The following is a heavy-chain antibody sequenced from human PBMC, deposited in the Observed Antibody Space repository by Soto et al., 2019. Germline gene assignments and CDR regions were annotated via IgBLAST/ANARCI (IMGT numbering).Heavy chain of an antibody. J-gene: IGHJ6*02. CDR1: GFTFSSYS. V-gene: IGHV3-21*01. CDR3: ARDFTPYDFWSGSLGYYGMDV. D-gene: IGHD3-3*01. CDR2: ISSSSSYI. Sequence: PGGSLRLSCAASGFTFSSYSMNWVRQAPGKGLEWVSSISSSSSYIYYADSVKGRFTISRDNAKNSLYLQMNSLRAEDTAVYYCARDFTPYDFWSGSLGYYGMDVWGQGTTVTVSS.